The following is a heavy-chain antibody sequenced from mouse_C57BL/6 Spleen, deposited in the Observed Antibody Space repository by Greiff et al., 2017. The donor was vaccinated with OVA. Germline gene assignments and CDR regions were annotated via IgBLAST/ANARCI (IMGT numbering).Heavy chain of an antibody. Sequence: EVKLMESGGGLVKPGGSLKLSCAASGFTFSSYAMSWVRQTPEKRLEWVATISDGGSYTYYPENVKGRFPISKENAKNNLYLQMSHLKSEDTAMYYCAREDDYGWYFDVWGTGTTVTVSS. CDR3: AREDDYGWYFDV. CDR2: ISDGGSYT. D-gene: IGHD2-4*01. CDR1: GFTFSSYA. V-gene: IGHV5-4*01. J-gene: IGHJ1*03.